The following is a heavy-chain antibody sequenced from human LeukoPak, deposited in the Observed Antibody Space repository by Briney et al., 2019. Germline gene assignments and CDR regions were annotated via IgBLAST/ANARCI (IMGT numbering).Heavy chain of an antibody. CDR3: AKDSIRDGFNSLDY. Sequence: GGSLRLSCEASGLTFNNFAMNWVRQAPGKGLEWVSLIFASGGTTKYADSVNGRFTISRDNSKNTLYLQMNSLRVEDTAIYYCAKDSIRDGFNSLDYWGLGTLVTVSS. J-gene: IGHJ4*02. V-gene: IGHV3-23*01. D-gene: IGHD4-23*01. CDR2: IFASGGTT. CDR1: GLTFNNFA.